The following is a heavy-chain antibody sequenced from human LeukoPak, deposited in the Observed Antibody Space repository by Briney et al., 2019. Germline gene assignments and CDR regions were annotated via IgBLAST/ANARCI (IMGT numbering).Heavy chain of an antibody. J-gene: IGHJ4*02. Sequence: SETLSHTCAVSGYSISSGYYWGWIRQPPGKGPEWLGTIHYSGGPNYNPSLHSRVTMSVDTSKNQFSLKLSSVTAADTAVYYCARRPSYDFWSGYSVYYFDYWGQGTLVTVSS. CDR2: IHYSGGP. CDR3: ARRPSYDFWSGYSVYYFDY. D-gene: IGHD3-3*01. CDR1: GYSISSGYY. V-gene: IGHV4-38-2*01.